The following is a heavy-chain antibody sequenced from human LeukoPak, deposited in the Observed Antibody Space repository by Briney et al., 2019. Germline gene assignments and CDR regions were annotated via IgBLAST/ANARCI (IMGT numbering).Heavy chain of an antibody. CDR3: AKDWELGS. V-gene: IGHV4-59*01. CDR1: GASINSYY. J-gene: IGHJ5*02. D-gene: IGHD1-26*01. Sequence: SETLSLTCSVSGASINSYYWNWIRQPLGKGLEWIGNTYHSGSTNYNPSLKSRVTISLDTSKNQFSLKMSSVTAADTAVYYCAKDWELGSWGQGTLVTISS. CDR2: TYHSGST.